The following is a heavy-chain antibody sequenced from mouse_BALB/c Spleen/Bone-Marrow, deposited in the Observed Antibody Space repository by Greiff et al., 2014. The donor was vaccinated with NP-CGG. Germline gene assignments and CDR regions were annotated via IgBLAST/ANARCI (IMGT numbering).Heavy chain of an antibody. J-gene: IGHJ4*01. Sequence: QVQFQQPGAELAKPGASVKMSCKASGYTFTNYWMHWVKQRPGKGLEWIGYINPSTGNTEYNQKFKDKATLTADKSSNTAFMQLSSLTSEDSAVYFCARGNYEAMDYWGQGTSVTVSA. CDR1: GYTFTNYW. CDR3: ARGNYEAMDY. CDR2: INPSTGNT. V-gene: IGHV1-7*01. D-gene: IGHD2-1*01.